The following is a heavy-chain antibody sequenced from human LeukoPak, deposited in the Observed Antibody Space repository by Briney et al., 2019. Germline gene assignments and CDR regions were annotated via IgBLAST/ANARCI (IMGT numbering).Heavy chain of an antibody. D-gene: IGHD6-13*01. CDR2: IVVGSGNT. CDR3: AAGLYSSSWPPPSDY. Sequence: GASVKVSCKASGFTFTSSAVQWVRQARGQRLEWIGWIVVGSGNTNYAQKFQERVTITRDMSTSTAYMELSSLRSEDTAVYYCAAGLYSSSWPPPSDYWGQGTLVTVSS. V-gene: IGHV1-58*01. CDR1: GFTFTSSA. J-gene: IGHJ4*02.